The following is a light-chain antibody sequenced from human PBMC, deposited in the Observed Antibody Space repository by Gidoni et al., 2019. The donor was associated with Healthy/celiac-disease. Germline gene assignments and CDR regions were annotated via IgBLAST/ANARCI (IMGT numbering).Light chain of an antibody. J-gene: IGKJ1*01. V-gene: IGKV1-8*01. CDR2: AAS. CDR3: QQYYSYAWT. Sequence: AIRMTQSPSSFSASTGDRVTITCRASQGISSYLAWDQQKPGKAPKLLIYAASTLQSGVPSRFSGSGSGTDFTLTISCLQSEDFATYYCQQYYSYAWTCGQGTKVEIK. CDR1: QGISSY.